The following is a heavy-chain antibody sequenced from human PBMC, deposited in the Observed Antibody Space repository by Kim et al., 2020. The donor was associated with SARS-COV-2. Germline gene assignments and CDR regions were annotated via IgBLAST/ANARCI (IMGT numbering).Heavy chain of an antibody. J-gene: IGHJ6*02. D-gene: IGHD1-26*01. V-gene: IGHV4-31*03. CDR2: IYYSEST. CDR1: GGSISSGGYY. Sequence: SETLSLTCTVSGGSISSGGYYWSWIRQHPGKGLEWIGYIYYSESTYYNPSLKSRVTISVDTSKNQFSLKLSSVTAADTAVYYCARDRLVGATTDYYYGMDVWGQGTTVTVSS. CDR3: ARDRLVGATTDYYYGMDV.